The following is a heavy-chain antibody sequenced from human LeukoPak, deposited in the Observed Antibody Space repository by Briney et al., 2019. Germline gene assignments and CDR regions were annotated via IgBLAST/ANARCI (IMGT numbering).Heavy chain of an antibody. D-gene: IGHD6-13*01. CDR2: INHSGST. CDR3: ARGQYSSSWTGGYFDY. CDR1: GGSFSGYY. Sequence: SETLSLTCAVYGGSFSGYYCSWIRQPPGKGLEWIGEINHSGSTNYNPSLKSRVTISVDTSKNQFSLKLSSVTAADTAVYYCARGQYSSSWTGGYFDYWGQGTLVTVSS. V-gene: IGHV4-34*01. J-gene: IGHJ4*02.